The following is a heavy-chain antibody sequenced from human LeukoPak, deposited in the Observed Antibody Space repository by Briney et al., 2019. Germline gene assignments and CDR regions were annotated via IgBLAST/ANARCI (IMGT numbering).Heavy chain of an antibody. J-gene: IGHJ4*02. D-gene: IGHD1-26*01. CDR3: ARRYSGSYGVDY. CDR2: ISSSSSYI. V-gene: IGHV3-21*01. CDR1: GFTFSSYS. Sequence: GGSLRLSCAASGFTFSSYSMNWVRQAPGKGLEWVSSISSSSSYIYYADSVKGRFTISRGNAKNSLYLQMNSLRAEDTAVYYCARRYSGSYGVDYWGQGTLVTVSS.